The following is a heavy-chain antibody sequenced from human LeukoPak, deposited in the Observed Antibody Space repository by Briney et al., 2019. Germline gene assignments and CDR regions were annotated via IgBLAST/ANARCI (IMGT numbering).Heavy chain of an antibody. Sequence: GGSLRLSCAASGFTFSSFGVNWVRQAPGKGLEWVSYISDSSSITYYADSVKGRFTISRDNVKNSLSLQLNSLRDEDTAVYFCAKVIRGGYGMDVWGQGTTVTVSS. CDR1: GFTFSSFG. CDR3: AKVIRGGYGMDV. D-gene: IGHD3-10*01. J-gene: IGHJ6*02. CDR2: ISDSSSIT. V-gene: IGHV3-48*02.